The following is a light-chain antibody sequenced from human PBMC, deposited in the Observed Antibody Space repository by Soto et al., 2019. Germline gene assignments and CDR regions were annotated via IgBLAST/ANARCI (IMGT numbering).Light chain of an antibody. CDR2: DVS. V-gene: IGLV2-11*01. J-gene: IGLJ1*01. CDR1: SRDVGGYNY. Sequence: QSVLTHPRSVSGSPGQSVTISCTGTSRDVGGYNYVSWYQQHPGKAPKLMIFDVSQRPSGVPDRFSGSKFGSTASLTISGLQAEDEAAYYCFSYAGGYSFVFGTGTKATVL. CDR3: FSYAGGYSFV.